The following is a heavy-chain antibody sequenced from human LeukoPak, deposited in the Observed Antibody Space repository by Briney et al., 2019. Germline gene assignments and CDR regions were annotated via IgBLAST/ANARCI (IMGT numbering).Heavy chain of an antibody. CDR1: GFTFSSYS. Sequence: GGSLRLSCAASGFTFSSYSMNWVRQAPGKGLEWVSYISSSSSTIYYADSVKGRFTISRDNAKNSLYLQMNSLRAEDTAVYYCARDRGYCSSTSCALDCWGQGTLVTVSS. V-gene: IGHV3-48*01. J-gene: IGHJ4*02. D-gene: IGHD2-2*01. CDR3: ARDRGYCSSTSCALDC. CDR2: ISSSSSTI.